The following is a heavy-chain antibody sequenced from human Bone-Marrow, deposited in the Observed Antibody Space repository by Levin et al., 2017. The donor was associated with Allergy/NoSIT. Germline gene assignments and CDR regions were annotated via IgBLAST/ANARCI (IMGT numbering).Heavy chain of an antibody. CDR2: ISDVGGSA. J-gene: IGHJ4*02. Sequence: PGESLKISCAASGFTFSSYAMNWVRQAPGKGLEWVSAISDVGGSAFSADSVKGRFTISRDNSRNTLFLQMSSLRAEDTAVYYCARLLTGYHKYFDSWGQGTLVTVSS. V-gene: IGHV3-23*01. CDR3: ARLLTGYHKYFDS. CDR1: GFTFSSYA. D-gene: IGHD3-9*01.